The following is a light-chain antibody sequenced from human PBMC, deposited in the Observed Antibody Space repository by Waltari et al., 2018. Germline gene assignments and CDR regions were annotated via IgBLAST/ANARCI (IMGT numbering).Light chain of an antibody. J-gene: IGLJ3*02. CDR1: SGSVSTTSS. Sequence: QTVVTQEPSLSVSPGGTVTLTCSLTSGSVSTTSSATWSPQTPGQPPRTLVYKASSRSSGVPDRFSGSVLGNTAALTITGAQADDESNYYCSLYMGSGIWVFGGGTKLTVL. CDR2: KAS. CDR3: SLYMGSGIWV. V-gene: IGLV8-61*01.